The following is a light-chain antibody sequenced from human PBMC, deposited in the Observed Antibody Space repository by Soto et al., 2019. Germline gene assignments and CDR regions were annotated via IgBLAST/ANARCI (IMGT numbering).Light chain of an antibody. CDR1: SSDVGGYNS. CDR3: SSYTSSSLLV. Sequence: QSVLTQPASVSGSPGQSITISCTGTSSDVGGYNSVSWYQQHPGKAPKLMIYDVSHRPSGVSDHFSGSKSGNTAALTISGLQAEDEADYYCSSYTSSSLLVFGGGTKLTVL. V-gene: IGLV2-14*01. J-gene: IGLJ2*01. CDR2: DVS.